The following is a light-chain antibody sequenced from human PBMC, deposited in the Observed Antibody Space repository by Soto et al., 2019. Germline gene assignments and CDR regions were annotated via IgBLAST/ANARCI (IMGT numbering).Light chain of an antibody. J-gene: IGKJ1*01. CDR3: QQYNNWPPWT. V-gene: IGKV3-15*01. CDR2: GAS. Sequence: EIMLTQSPATLSVSPGERATPSCRASQSVSSNLAWYQQKPGQAPRLLIYGASTRATGIPARFSGSGSGTEFTLTISSLQSEDFAVYYCQQYNNWPPWTFGQGTKVAIK. CDR1: QSVSSN.